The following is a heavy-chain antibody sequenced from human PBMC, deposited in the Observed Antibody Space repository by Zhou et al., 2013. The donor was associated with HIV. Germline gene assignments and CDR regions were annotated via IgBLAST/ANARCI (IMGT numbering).Heavy chain of an antibody. D-gene: IGHD6-13*01. CDR3: ARLEQQLVQGSYYYYYMDV. CDR1: GGTFSSYA. V-gene: IGHV1-69*05. CDR2: FIPIFGTA. Sequence: QVQLVQSGAEVKKPGSSVKVSCKASGGTFSSYAISWVRQAPGQGLEWMGGFIPIFGTANYAQKFQGRVTITTDESTSTAYMELSSLRSEDTAVYYCARLEQQLVQGSYYYYYMDVWGKGTTVTVSS. J-gene: IGHJ6*03.